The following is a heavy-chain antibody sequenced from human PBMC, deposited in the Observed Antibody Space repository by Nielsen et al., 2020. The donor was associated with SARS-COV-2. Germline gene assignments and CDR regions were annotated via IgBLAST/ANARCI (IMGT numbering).Heavy chain of an antibody. V-gene: IGHV3-23*01. CDR3: AKVSRAYYYDSSGYYYDY. Sequence: GGSLRLSCAASGFTFSSYAMTWVRQAPGKGLEWVSTISGSGGSTYYADSVKGRFTISRDNSKNTLYVQMNSLRAEDTAVYYCAKVSRAYYYDSSGYYYDYWGQGTLVTVS. CDR2: ISGSGGST. CDR1: GFTFSSYA. J-gene: IGHJ4*02. D-gene: IGHD3-22*01.